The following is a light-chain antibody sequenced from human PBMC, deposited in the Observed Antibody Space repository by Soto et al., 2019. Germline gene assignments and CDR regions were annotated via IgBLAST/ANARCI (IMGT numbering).Light chain of an antibody. J-gene: IGKJ1*01. CDR2: GAS. CDR3: QQRSNWPRT. V-gene: IGKV3D-20*02. Sequence: EIVLTQTPATLSLSPGESATLSCRASQSVSSSYLAWYQQKPGQAPRLLIFGASSRATGIPDRFSGSGSGTDFTLTISSLEPEDFAVYYCQQRSNWPRTFGQGTKVDIK. CDR1: QSVSSSY.